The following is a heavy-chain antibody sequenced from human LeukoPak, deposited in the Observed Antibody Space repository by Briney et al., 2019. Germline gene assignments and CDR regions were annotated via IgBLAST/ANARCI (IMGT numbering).Heavy chain of an antibody. J-gene: IGHJ2*01. CDR2: INNDGRST. Sequence: GGSLRLSCAVSGFTFSSHWVHWVRQAPGKGLVWVSHINNDGRSTRYADSVKGRFTISRDNAKNTVYLQMNSLRVEDTAVYYCARDSNTDWYFDLWGRGTLVTVSS. CDR3: ARDSNTDWYFDL. V-gene: IGHV3-74*01. CDR1: GFTFSSHW. D-gene: IGHD2-8*02.